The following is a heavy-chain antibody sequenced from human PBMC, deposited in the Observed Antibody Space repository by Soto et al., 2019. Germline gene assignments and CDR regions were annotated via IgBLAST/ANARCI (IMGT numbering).Heavy chain of an antibody. V-gene: IGHV1-69*17. D-gene: IGHD5-12*01. J-gene: IGHJ6*02. CDR1: GGTFSSDA. CDR2: IIPIFGIA. Sequence: QVQLVQSGAEAKKPGSSVKGSCKASGGTFSSDAISWVRQSPGQGLEWMGGIIPIFGIANYAQKFQGRVTSTADKSTSTAYMELSSLRSEDTAVYYCARAGFIVARDYCYGMDVWGQGTTVNVSS. CDR3: ARAGFIVARDYCYGMDV.